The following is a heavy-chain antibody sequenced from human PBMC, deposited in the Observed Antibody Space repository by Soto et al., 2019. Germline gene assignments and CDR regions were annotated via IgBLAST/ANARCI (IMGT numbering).Heavy chain of an antibody. J-gene: IGHJ4*02. CDR1: GFSLSTSGVG. D-gene: IGHD2-15*01. Sequence: QITLKESGPTLVNPTQTLTLTCTFSGFSLSTSGVGVGWIRQPPGKALEWLALIYWNDDKRYSPSLKSRLTITKDTSNNQVVLTMTNMDSVDTATYYCAHDFSCSSCFDYWGQGTLVTVSS. CDR3: AHDFSCSSCFDY. CDR2: IYWNDDK. V-gene: IGHV2-5*01.